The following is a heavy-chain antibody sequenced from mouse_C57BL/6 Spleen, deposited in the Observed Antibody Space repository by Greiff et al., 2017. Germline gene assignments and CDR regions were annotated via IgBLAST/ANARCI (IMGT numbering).Heavy chain of an antibody. J-gene: IGHJ2*01. CDR1: GYAFSSSW. D-gene: IGHD1-1*01. CDR3: ARATFITTVVADY. CDR2: IYPGDGDT. V-gene: IGHV1-82*01. Sequence: QVQLQQSGPELVKPGASVKISCKASGYAFSSSWMNWVKQRPGKGLEWIGRIYPGDGDTNYNGKFKGKATLTADKSSSTAYMQLSSLTSEDSAVYFCARATFITTVVADYWGQGTTLTVSS.